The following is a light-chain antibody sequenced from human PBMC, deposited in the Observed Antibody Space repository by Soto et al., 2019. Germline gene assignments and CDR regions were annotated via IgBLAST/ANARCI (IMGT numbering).Light chain of an antibody. Sequence: IVLAQSPATLSLSPGERATLSCRAIQSFSIYLAWYQQKPGQAPRLLIYDASNRATGIPARFSGSGSGTDFTLTISSLEPEDFAVYYCQQRSNWPPKITFGQGTRLEIK. CDR2: DAS. J-gene: IGKJ5*01. CDR1: QSFSIY. V-gene: IGKV3-11*01. CDR3: QQRSNWPPKIT.